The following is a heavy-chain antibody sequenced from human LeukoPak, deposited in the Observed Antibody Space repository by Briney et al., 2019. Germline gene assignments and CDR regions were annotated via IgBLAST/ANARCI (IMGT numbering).Heavy chain of an antibody. J-gene: IGHJ4*01. Sequence: QPGGSLTLSCAASGFTFSIYSMNWVRQAPGKGLEWVSYISSSSSTIYYADSVEGRFTISRDNAKNSLYLQMNSLRAEDTAVYYCARVYRRYFDYWGQGTLVTVSS. CDR2: ISSSSSTI. CDR3: ARVYRRYFDY. V-gene: IGHV3-48*01. CDR1: GFTFSIYS. D-gene: IGHD1-14*01.